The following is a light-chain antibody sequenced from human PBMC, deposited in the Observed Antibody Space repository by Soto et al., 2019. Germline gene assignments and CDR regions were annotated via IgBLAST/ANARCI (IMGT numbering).Light chain of an antibody. Sequence: EILMTPSPATLSVSPGDRAPLPCRASQSVSSNLAWYQQKPGQAPRLLIYGASSRATGIPDRFSGSGSGTDFTLTISRLEHEDFAMYYCHLYDTSHPVTFGQGTRLEIK. V-gene: IGKV3-20*01. CDR3: HLYDTSHPVT. CDR2: GAS. J-gene: IGKJ5*01. CDR1: QSVSSN.